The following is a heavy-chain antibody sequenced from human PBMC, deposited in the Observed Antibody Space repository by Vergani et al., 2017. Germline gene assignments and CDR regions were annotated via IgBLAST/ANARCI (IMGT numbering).Heavy chain of an antibody. V-gene: IGHV4-34*01. CDR1: GGSFSGYY. Sequence: QVQLQQWGAGLLKPSETLSLTCAVYGGSFSGYYWSWIRQPPGKGLEWIGEINHSGSTNYNPSLKSRVTISVDTSKNQFSLKLSSVTAADTAVYYCARVRYDFWSGYYSRSNWFDPWGQGTLVTVSS. CDR2: INHSGST. CDR3: ARVRYDFWSGYYSRSNWFDP. J-gene: IGHJ5*02. D-gene: IGHD3-3*01.